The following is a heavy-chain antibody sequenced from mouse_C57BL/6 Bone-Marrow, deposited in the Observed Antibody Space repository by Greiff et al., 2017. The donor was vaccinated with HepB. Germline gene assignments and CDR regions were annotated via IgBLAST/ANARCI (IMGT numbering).Heavy chain of an antibody. Sequence: EVQLQESGGGLVKPGGSLKLSCAASGFTFSDYGMHWVRQAPEKGLEWVAYISSGSSTIYYEDTVKGRFTISRDNAKNTLFLQMTSLRSEDTAMYYCARPFYDYDEAYWGQGTLVTVSA. D-gene: IGHD2-4*01. J-gene: IGHJ3*01. V-gene: IGHV5-17*01. CDR1: GFTFSDYG. CDR3: ARPFYDYDEAY. CDR2: ISSGSSTI.